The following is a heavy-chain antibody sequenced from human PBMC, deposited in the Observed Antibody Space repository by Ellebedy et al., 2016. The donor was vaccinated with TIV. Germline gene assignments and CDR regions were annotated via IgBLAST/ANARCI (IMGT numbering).Heavy chain of an antibody. CDR3: ARDGYWGYSGYDLKYGMDV. D-gene: IGHD5-12*01. V-gene: IGHV3-7*01. J-gene: IGHJ6*02. CDR1: GFIFSSYW. CDR2: IQLDGSEQ. Sequence: GESLKISCAASGFIFSSYWMSWVRQAPGKGPEWVANIQLDGSEQYYGDSVKGRFTISRDNAKNSLYLQMNSLRPEDTAVYYCARDGYWGYSGYDLKYGMDVWGQGTTVTVSS.